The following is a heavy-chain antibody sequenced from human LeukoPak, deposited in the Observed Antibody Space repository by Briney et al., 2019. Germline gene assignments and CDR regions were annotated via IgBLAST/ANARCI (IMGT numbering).Heavy chain of an antibody. V-gene: IGHV4-59*01. CDR3: ARVGSGSFDY. D-gene: IGHD6-19*01. CDR2: IYKSGNT. Sequence: SETLSLTCTVSGXSISTYYWSWIRQPPGKGLEWIGYIYKSGNTNCNPSLKSRVTISVDTSKNQFSLKLSSVTAAVTAVYFCARVGSGSFDYWGQGTLVTVSS. CDR1: GXSISTYY. J-gene: IGHJ4*02.